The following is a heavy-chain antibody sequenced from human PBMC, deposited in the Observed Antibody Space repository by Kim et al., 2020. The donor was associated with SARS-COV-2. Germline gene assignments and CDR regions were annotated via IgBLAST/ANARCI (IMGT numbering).Heavy chain of an antibody. V-gene: IGHV4-59*01. CDR1: GGSISSYY. CDR3: ARSLPQQYYYYDSSGFSDAGDAFDI. Sequence: SETLSLTCTVSGGSISSYYWSWIRQPPGKGLEWIGYIYYSGSTNYNPSLKSRVTISVDTSKNQFSLKLSSVTAADTAVYYCARSLPQQYYYYDSSGFSDAGDAFDIWGQGTMVTVSS. J-gene: IGHJ3*02. D-gene: IGHD3-22*01. CDR2: IYYSGST.